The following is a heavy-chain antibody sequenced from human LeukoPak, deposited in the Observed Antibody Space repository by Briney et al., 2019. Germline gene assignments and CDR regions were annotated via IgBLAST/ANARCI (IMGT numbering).Heavy chain of an antibody. D-gene: IGHD2-15*01. CDR1: GFTFSSYG. V-gene: IGHV3-30*18. CDR3: AKRQWWGMDV. J-gene: IGHJ6*02. CDR2: ISYDGSNK. Sequence: GRSLRLSCAASGFTFSSYGMHWVRQAPGKGLVWVAVISYDGSNKYYADSVKGRFTISRDNSKNTLYLQMNSLRAEDTAVYYCAKRQWWGMDVWGQGTTVTVSS.